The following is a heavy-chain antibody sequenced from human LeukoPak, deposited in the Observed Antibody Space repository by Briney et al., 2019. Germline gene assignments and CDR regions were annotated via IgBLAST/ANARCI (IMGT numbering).Heavy chain of an antibody. CDR3: ARARGPYDAFDI. CDR2: ISSSSSTI. V-gene: IGHV3-48*01. Sequence: AGGSLRLSCAAPGITFSNYNMNWVRQAPGKGLEWVSYISSSSSTIYYADSVKGRFTISRDNAKNSLYLQMNSLRAEDTAVYYCARARGPYDAFDIWGQGTMVTVSS. J-gene: IGHJ3*02. CDR1: GITFSNYN. D-gene: IGHD3-10*01.